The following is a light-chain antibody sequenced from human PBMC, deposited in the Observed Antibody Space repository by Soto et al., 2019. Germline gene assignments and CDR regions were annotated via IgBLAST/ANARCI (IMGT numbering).Light chain of an antibody. CDR2: AAS. Sequence: DIQMTQSPSSLSASVGDRVTITCRASQRISSYLNWYQQKPGKAPKLLICAASSLQSGVPSRFSGSRSGTDFALPISSLQPDDFPTYYCQQSYSTPRTFGQGTKVAI. J-gene: IGKJ1*01. CDR1: QRISSY. CDR3: QQSYSTPRT. V-gene: IGKV1-39*01.